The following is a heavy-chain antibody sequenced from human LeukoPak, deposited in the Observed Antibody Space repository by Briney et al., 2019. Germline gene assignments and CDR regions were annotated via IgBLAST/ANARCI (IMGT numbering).Heavy chain of an antibody. CDR1: GYTFTSYY. J-gene: IGHJ4*02. CDR3: ARNWGAGHPINFDY. Sequence: GASVKVSCKASGYTFTSYYMHWVRQAPGQGLEWMGWISGYNGDTNYAQKFQGRVTMTTDTSTNTAYMDLRRLRSDDTAVYYCARNWGAGHPINFDYWGQGTLVTVSS. D-gene: IGHD3-16*01. CDR2: ISGYNGDT. V-gene: IGHV1-18*04.